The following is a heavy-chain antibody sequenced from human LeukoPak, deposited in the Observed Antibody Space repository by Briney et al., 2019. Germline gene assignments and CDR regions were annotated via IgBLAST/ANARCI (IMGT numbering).Heavy chain of an antibody. Sequence: SETLSLTCTVSGGSISSYYWSWIRQPPGKGLEWIGYIYYSGSTNYNPSLKSRVTISVDTSKNQFSLKLSSVTAADTAVYYCARGRLFTMIAQDWFDPWGQGTLVTVSS. J-gene: IGHJ5*02. CDR1: GGSISSYY. D-gene: IGHD3-22*01. V-gene: IGHV4-59*01. CDR2: IYYSGST. CDR3: ARGRLFTMIAQDWFDP.